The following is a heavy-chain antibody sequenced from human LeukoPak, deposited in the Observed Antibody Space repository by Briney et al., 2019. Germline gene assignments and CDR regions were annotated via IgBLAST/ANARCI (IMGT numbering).Heavy chain of an antibody. Sequence: ASVKVSCKASGFTFTVYYLHWVRQAPGQGLEWMGGINLNSGGTNYAQKFQGRVTMTRNTSISTAYMELSRLRSDDTAVYYCARGDYYDSSGYWSAFDIWGLGTMVTVSS. J-gene: IGHJ3*02. CDR3: ARGDYYDSSGYWSAFDI. V-gene: IGHV1-2*02. D-gene: IGHD3-22*01. CDR1: GFTFTVYY. CDR2: INLNSGGT.